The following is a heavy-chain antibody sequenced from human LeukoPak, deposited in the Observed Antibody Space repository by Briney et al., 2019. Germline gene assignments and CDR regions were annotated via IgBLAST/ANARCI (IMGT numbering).Heavy chain of an antibody. V-gene: IGHV4-38-2*02. CDR2: IYHSGST. CDR3: ARGSMVRGVIHDY. CDR1: GYSISSGYY. Sequence: SETLSLTCTVSGYSISSGYYWGWIRQPPGKGLEWIGSIYHSGSTYYNPSLKSRVTISVDTSKNQFSLKLSSVTAADTAVYYCARGSMVRGVIHDYWGQGTLVTVSS. D-gene: IGHD3-10*01. J-gene: IGHJ4*02.